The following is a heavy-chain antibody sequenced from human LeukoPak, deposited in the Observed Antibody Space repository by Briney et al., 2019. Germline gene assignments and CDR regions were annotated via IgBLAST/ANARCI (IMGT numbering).Heavy chain of an antibody. Sequence: PGGSMTLSCVASGFILTIFWISWDRQPDGRVMEWVATTKQDGSEKYYRDSVKGRLTITRDNAKNSLYLQMNSLRAEDTAVYYCASLTVVSSWFDPWGQGTLVTVSS. CDR1: GFILTIFW. CDR3: ASLTVVSSWFDP. J-gene: IGHJ5*02. V-gene: IGHV3-7*01. D-gene: IGHD4-23*01. CDR2: TKQDGSEK.